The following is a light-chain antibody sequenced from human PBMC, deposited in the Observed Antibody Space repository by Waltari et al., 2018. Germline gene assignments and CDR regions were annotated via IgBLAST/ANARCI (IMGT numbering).Light chain of an antibody. CDR3: SSYTSRSTWV. J-gene: IGLJ3*02. V-gene: IGLV2-14*03. CDR2: DVT. CDR1: SSDVGGYDY. Sequence: QSDLTQPASVSGSPGQSITISCTGTSSDVGGYDYVSWYQQHPGKAPKLLIYDVTKRPSGVSNRFSGSKSGNPASLTISGLQAEDEADYYCSSYTSRSTWVFGGGTKLTVL.